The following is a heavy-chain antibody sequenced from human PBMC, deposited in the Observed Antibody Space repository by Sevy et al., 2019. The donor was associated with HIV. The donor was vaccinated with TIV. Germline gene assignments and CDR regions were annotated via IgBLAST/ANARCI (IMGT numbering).Heavy chain of an antibody. CDR2: FDPEDGDT. D-gene: IGHD3-22*01. CDR1: GYTLTKLD. CDR3: TTMEYYHNIIGSSSGDY. V-gene: IGHV1-24*01. J-gene: IGHJ4*02. Sequence: ASVKVSCKVSGYTLTKLDMHWVRQAPGKGLEWMGGFDPEDGDTFYAQKFQGRVTMTEDTSTDTAYMELSSLRSEDTAVYYCTTMEYYHNIIGSSSGDYRGQGTLVTVSS.